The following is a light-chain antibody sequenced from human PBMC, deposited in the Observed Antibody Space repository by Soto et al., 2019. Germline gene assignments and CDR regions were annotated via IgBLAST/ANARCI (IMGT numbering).Light chain of an antibody. CDR2: SDN. V-gene: IGLV1-44*01. CDR1: SSNIGRNT. CDR3: EAWDDSLNGMV. J-gene: IGLJ2*01. Sequence: QSVLTQPPTASGTPGQRVTISCSGSSSNIGRNTVNWYQQLPGTAPKLLIYSDNQRPSGVPDRFSVSKSGTSVSLAISGLQSDDEANYYCEAWDDSLNGMVFGGGTKLTVL.